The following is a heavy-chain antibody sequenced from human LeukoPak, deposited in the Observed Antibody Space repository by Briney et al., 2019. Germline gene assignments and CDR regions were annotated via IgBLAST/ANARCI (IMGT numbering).Heavy chain of an antibody. CDR1: GFTFDNYA. J-gene: IGHJ5*02. CDR3: ARDALRGNWNYPHNWFDP. CDR2: VSGSGANT. V-gene: IGHV3-23*01. D-gene: IGHD1-7*01. Sequence: GGSLRLSCAASGFTFDNYAMSWVRQAPGKGLEWVSAVSGSGANTYYADSVKGRFTISRDKSKNTLYLQMNSLRAEDTAFYYCARDALRGNWNYPHNWFDPWGQGTLVTVSS.